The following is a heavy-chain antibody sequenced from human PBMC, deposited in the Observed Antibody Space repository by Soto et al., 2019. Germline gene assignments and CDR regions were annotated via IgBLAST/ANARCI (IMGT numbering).Heavy chain of an antibody. Sequence: GGSLRLSCAASGFTFSLYGMHWVRQAPGKGLEWVAVTSYDGSSKDYADSVKGRFAISRVNSKNTLYLQMNSLGAEDTAVYYCAKGTCGSTTCYSFDSWGQGTLVTVSS. CDR1: GFTFSLYG. CDR2: TSYDGSSK. V-gene: IGHV3-30*18. J-gene: IGHJ4*02. D-gene: IGHD2-2*01. CDR3: AKGTCGSTTCYSFDS.